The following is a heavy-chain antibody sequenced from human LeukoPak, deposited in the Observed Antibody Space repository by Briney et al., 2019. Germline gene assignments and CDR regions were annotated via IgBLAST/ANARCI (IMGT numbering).Heavy chain of an antibody. J-gene: IGHJ4*02. CDR2: ISGSGGST. D-gene: IGHD2-15*01. V-gene: IGHV3-23*01. CDR1: GFTFSSYA. Sequence: GGSLRLSCAASGFTFSSYAISWVRQAPGKGLEWVSAISGSGGSTYYADSVKGRFTISRDNSKNTLYLQMNSLRAEDTAVYYCARCSGGSCYYYFDYWGQGTLVTVSS. CDR3: ARCSGGSCYYYFDY.